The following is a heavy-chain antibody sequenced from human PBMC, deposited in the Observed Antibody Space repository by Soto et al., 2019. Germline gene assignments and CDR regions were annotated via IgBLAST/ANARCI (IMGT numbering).Heavy chain of an antibody. CDR1: GGSISSGGYS. V-gene: IGHV4-30-2*01. Sequence: SETLSLTCAVSGGSISSGGYSWSCIRQPPGKGLEWIGYIYHSGSTLYNPSLKSRVTISVDKSKNQFSLKLSSVTAADTAVYYCARDQLEGNWFDPWGQGTLVTVSS. J-gene: IGHJ5*02. CDR3: ARDQLEGNWFDP. D-gene: IGHD1-1*01. CDR2: IYHSGST.